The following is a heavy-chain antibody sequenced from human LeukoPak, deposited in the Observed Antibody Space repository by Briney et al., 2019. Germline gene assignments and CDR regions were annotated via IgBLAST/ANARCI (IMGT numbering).Heavy chain of an antibody. CDR1: GFTFSSYA. CDR3: ARFYSSSSSSYYFDY. J-gene: IGHJ4*02. CDR2: ISGSGGST. V-gene: IGHV3-23*01. D-gene: IGHD6-6*01. Sequence: PGGSLRLSCAASGFTFSSYAMSWVRQAPGKGLEWVSAISGSGGSTYYADSVKGRFTISRDNSKNTLYLQMYSLRAEDTAVYYCARFYSSSSSSYYFDYWGQGTLVTVSS.